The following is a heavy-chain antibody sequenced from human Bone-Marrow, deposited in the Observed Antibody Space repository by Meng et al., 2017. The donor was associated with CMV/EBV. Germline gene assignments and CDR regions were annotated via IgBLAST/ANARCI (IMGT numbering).Heavy chain of an antibody. CDR3: ARVSIGPNPRTTVTKYYYYYYGMDV. J-gene: IGHJ6*02. CDR1: GGTFSSYA. V-gene: IGHV1-69*05. D-gene: IGHD4-11*01. Sequence: SVKVSCKASGGTFSSYAISWVRQAPGQGLEWMGGIIPIFGTANYAQKFQGRVTITTDESTSTAYMELSNLRSEDTAVYYCARVSIGPNPRTTVTKYYYYYYGMDVWGRGTTVTGSS. CDR2: IIPIFGTA.